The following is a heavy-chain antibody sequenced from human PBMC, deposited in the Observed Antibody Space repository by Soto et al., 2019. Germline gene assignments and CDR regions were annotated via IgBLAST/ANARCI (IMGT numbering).Heavy chain of an antibody. V-gene: IGHV4-39*01. CDR2: IYYSGST. CDR3: ARQPSSQLPGWFDP. CDR1: GGSISSSSYY. Sequence: SETLSLTCTVSGGSISSSSYYWGWIRQPPGKGLEWIGSIYYSGSTYYNPSLKSRVTISVDTSKNQFSLKLSSVTAADTAVYYCARQPSSQLPGWFDPWGQGTLVTVSS. D-gene: IGHD6-13*01. J-gene: IGHJ5*02.